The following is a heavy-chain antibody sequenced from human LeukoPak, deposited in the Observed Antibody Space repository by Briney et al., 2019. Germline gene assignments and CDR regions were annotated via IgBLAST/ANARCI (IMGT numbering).Heavy chain of an antibody. J-gene: IGHJ5*02. D-gene: IGHD3-3*01. CDR3: ARDNGGYYFSWFDP. V-gene: IGHV4-39*07. CDR2: IYYSGST. CDR1: GGSISSSSYY. Sequence: SETLSLTCTVSGGSISSSSYYWGWIRQPPGKGLEWIGSIYYSGSTYYNPSLKSRVTISVDTSKNQFSLKLSSVTAADTAVYYCARDNGGYYFSWFDPWGQGTLVTVSS.